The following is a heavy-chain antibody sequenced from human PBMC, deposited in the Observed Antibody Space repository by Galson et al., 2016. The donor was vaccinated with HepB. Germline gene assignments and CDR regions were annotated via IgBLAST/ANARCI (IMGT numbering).Heavy chain of an antibody. J-gene: IGHJ4*02. CDR3: AKDFGRFCDSGSCFPLDC. Sequence: SLRLSCAGSGFTFSYHGMHWVRQAPGKGLEWVAFISYDGSNKYYIDSVKGRFTISRDNPRDTLYLQMNSLRTEDTAVFYCAKDFGRFCDSGSCFPLDCWGPGTLVSVSA. CDR1: GFTFSYHG. V-gene: IGHV3-30*18. CDR2: ISYDGSNK. D-gene: IGHD2-15*01.